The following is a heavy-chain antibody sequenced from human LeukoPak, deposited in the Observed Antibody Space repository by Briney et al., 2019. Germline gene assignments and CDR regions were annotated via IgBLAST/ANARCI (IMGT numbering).Heavy chain of an antibody. CDR3: TRANYRAFDI. CDR1: GDSVSSNNAA. D-gene: IGHD5-24*01. CDR2: TYCRSNRSKWSS. Sequence: SQTLSLTCAISGDSVSSNNAAWNWIRQSPSRGLEWLGRTYCRSNRSKWSSDYALSVKSRVTISPDTSKNEFSLQLNSVTPEDTAVYYCTRANYRAFDIWGQGTMVTVSS. V-gene: IGHV6-1*01. J-gene: IGHJ3*02.